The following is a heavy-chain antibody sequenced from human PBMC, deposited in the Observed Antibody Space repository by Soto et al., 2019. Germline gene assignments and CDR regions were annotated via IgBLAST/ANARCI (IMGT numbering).Heavy chain of an antibody. V-gene: IGHV1-2*02. Sequence: QVHLEQSGAEVKKAGASVKISSKASGYSFAAYYINWVRQVSGQGLEWMGWINPNTGVTDYAQKFQGRVTLTRDTSIKTAYLELTSLRSDDTAVYYCAKVYTWNEWQGGIDYWGQGTLLTVSS. CDR3: AKVYTWNEWQGGIDY. CDR1: GYSFAAYY. D-gene: IGHD3-3*01. CDR2: INPNTGVT. J-gene: IGHJ4*02.